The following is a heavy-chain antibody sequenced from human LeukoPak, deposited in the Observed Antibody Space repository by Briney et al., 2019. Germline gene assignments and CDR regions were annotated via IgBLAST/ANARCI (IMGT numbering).Heavy chain of an antibody. CDR2: INPANGYT. Sequence: ASVKVSCKTSGYTFTNYAMHWVRQAPGQTIEWLAWINPANGYTRNSQHFQDRVTVSSDTSADTAYMELSSLRSEDKAVYYCAIRDGHTDHWGQGTLVTISS. CDR3: AIRDGHTDH. D-gene: IGHD5-24*01. CDR1: GYTFTNYA. V-gene: IGHV1-3*03. J-gene: IGHJ4*02.